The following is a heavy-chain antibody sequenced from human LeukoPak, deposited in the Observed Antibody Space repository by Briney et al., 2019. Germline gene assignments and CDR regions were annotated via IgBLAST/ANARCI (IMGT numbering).Heavy chain of an antibody. CDR3: ARDGRLWQQPFDY. CDR2: IYYSGST. CDR1: GGSISSGDYY. Sequence: PSQTLSLTCTVSGGSISSGDYYWGWIRQPPGKGLEWIGYIYYSGSTYYNPSPKSRVTISVDTSKNQFSLKLSSVTAADTAVYYCARDGRLWQQPFDYWGQGTLVTVSS. V-gene: IGHV4-30-4*08. J-gene: IGHJ4*02. D-gene: IGHD6-13*01.